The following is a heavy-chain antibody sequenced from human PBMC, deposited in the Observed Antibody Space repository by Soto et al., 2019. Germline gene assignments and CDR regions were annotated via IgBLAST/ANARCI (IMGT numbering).Heavy chain of an antibody. V-gene: IGHV1-18*01. J-gene: IGHJ6*02. Sequence: SSVKVSCKASGYTFTSYAVSWVRQAPGQGLEWLGWISAYDGKTRYAQKFQGRVSMTADASTTTAYMELRSLRSEDTAVYYCAGLDRDGYNWNYYGMDVWGQGTTVTVSS. CDR2: ISAYDGKT. D-gene: IGHD5-12*01. CDR3: AGLDRDGYNWNYYGMDV. CDR1: GYTFTSYA.